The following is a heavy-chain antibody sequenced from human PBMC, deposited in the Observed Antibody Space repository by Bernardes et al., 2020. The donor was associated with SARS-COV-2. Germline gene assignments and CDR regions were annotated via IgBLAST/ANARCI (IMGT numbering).Heavy chain of an antibody. CDR3: ARDPSIAAAGQNYFDY. CDR1: GFTFSSYS. V-gene: IGHV3-21*01. D-gene: IGHD6-13*01. CDR2: ISSSSSYI. J-gene: IGHJ4*02. Sequence: GSLRLSCAASGFTFSSYSMNWVRQAPGKGLEWVSSISSSSSYIYYADSVKGRFTISRDNAKNSLYLQMNSLRAEDTAVYYCARDPSIAAAGQNYFDYWGQGTLVTVSS.